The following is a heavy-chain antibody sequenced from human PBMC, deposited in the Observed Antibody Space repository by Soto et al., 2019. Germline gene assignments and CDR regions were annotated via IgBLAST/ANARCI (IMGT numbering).Heavy chain of an antibody. J-gene: IGHJ6*03. CDR1: GGTFSSYT. CDR2: IIPILGIA. CDR3: ASGYCTNGVCYIVDYYYMDV. V-gene: IGHV1-69*02. D-gene: IGHD2-8*01. Sequence: SVKVSCKASGGTFSSYTISWVRQAPGQGLEWMGRIIPILGIANYAQKFQGRVTITADKSTSTAYMELSSLRSEDTAVYYCASGYCTNGVCYIVDYYYMDVWGKGTTVTVSS.